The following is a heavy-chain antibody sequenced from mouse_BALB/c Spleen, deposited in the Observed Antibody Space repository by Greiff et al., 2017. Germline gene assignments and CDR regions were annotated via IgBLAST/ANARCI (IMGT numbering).Heavy chain of an antibody. J-gene: IGHJ1*01. V-gene: IGHV3-6*02. CDR2: ISYDGSN. CDR3: ARKLRLDWYFDV. CDR1: GYSITSGYY. Sequence: DVQLQESGPGLVKPSQSLSLTCSVTGYSITSGYYWNWIRQFPGNKLEWMGYISYDGSNNYNPSLKNRISITRDTSKNQFFLKLNSVTTEDTATYYCARKLRLDWYFDVWGAGTTVTVSS. D-gene: IGHD1-2*01.